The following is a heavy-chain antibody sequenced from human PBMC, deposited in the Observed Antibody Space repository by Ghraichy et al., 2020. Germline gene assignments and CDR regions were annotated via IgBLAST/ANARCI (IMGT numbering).Heavy chain of an antibody. CDR2: IKKDGSEN. Sequence: GGSLRLSCAASGFTFSTYWMTWVRQAPGKGLEWVAHIKKDGSENTYVDSVKGRFTISRDNAKNSLSLQMNSLRAGDTAVYYCARTYYADGSGYRPIDYWGQGTLVTVSS. J-gene: IGHJ4*02. CDR1: GFTFSTYW. V-gene: IGHV3-7*01. D-gene: IGHD3-22*01. CDR3: ARTYYADGSGYRPIDY.